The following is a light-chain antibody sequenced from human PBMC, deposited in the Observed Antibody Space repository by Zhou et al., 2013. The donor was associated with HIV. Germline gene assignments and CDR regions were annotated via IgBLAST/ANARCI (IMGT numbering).Light chain of an antibody. CDR3: ASYAGTNTI. CDR2: EVF. J-gene: IGLJ2*01. V-gene: IGLV2-8*01. Sequence: QSALTQPPSASGSPGQSVTISCAGTSSDVGGYNYVSWYQQHPGKAPKLMIYEVFKRPSGVSSRFSGSKSASAASLTISGLQADDEGDYYCASYAGTNTIFGGGTHLTV. CDR1: SSDVGGYNY.